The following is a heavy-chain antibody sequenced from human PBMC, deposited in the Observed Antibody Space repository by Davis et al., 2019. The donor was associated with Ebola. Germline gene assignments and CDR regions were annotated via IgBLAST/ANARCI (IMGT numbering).Heavy chain of an antibody. V-gene: IGHV4-34*01. Sequence: MPSETLSLTCAVYAGSFSDYYWNWIRQPPGKGLEWIGEINHSGSTNYNPSLKSRVTISVDTSKNQFSLKLSSVTAADTAVYYCATEYSSLYYFDYWGQGTLVTVSS. CDR2: INHSGST. D-gene: IGHD6-6*01. CDR1: AGSFSDYY. CDR3: ATEYSSLYYFDY. J-gene: IGHJ4*02.